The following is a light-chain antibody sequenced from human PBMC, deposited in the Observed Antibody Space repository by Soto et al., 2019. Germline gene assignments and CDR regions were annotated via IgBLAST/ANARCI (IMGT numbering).Light chain of an antibody. CDR3: QQYNNWWT. Sequence: EIVMTQSPATLSVSPGERATLPCRASQSVTHNLAWYQKKPGQAPRLLIYGASTRATGIPARFSGSGSGTEFTLTMSSLQSEDFAVYYCQQYNNWWTFGQGTKVEIK. J-gene: IGKJ1*01. CDR2: GAS. CDR1: QSVTHN. V-gene: IGKV3-15*01.